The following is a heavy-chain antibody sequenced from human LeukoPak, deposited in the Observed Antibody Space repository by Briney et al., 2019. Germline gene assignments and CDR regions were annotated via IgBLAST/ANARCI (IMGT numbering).Heavy chain of an antibody. J-gene: IGHJ5*02. D-gene: IGHD4-11*01. CDR2: IYYSGST. CDR1: GGSISSHY. Sequence: KSSETLSLTCTVSGGSISSHYWSWIRQPPGKGLEWIGYIYYSGSTNYNPSLKSRVTMSVDTSKNRFSLKLSSVTAADTAVYYCARAPDYSNYDWFDPWGQGTLVTVSS. V-gene: IGHV4-59*11. CDR3: ARAPDYSNYDWFDP.